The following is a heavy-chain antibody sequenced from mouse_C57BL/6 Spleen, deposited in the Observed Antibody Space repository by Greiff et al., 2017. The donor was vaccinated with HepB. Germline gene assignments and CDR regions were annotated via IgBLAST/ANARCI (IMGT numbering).Heavy chain of an antibody. D-gene: IGHD1-1*01. J-gene: IGHJ3*01. CDR1: GYAFSSSW. V-gene: IGHV1-82*01. Sequence: QVQLQQSGPELVKPGASVKISCNASGYAFSSSWMNWVKQRPGKGLEWIGRIYPGDGDTNYNGKFKGKATLTADKSSSTAYMQLSSLTSEDSAVYFCARWGTTEGFAYWGQGTLVTVSA. CDR2: IYPGDGDT. CDR3: ARWGTTEGFAY.